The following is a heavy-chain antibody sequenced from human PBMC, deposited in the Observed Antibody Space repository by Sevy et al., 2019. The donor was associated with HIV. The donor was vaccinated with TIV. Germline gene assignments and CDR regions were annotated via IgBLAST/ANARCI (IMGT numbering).Heavy chain of an antibody. Sequence: ASVKVSCKASGYTFSDYYMHWVRQAPGQGLEWMGWINVNSGGTNYARDFRGRVTMARDTSISTAYMELIGLTFDDTAVYYGAREGFPLAAVTGVSSGVDYWGQGTLVTVSS. D-gene: IGHD2-21*02. CDR1: GYTFSDYY. CDR2: INVNSGGT. J-gene: IGHJ4*02. CDR3: AREGFPLAAVTGVSSGVDY. V-gene: IGHV1-2*02.